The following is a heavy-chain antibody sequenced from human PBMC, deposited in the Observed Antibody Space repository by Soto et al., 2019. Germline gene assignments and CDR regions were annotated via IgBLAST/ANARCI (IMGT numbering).Heavy chain of an antibody. CDR3: ARDRPIVVVVADTFYYYGMDV. V-gene: IGHV1-18*04. J-gene: IGHJ6*02. D-gene: IGHD2-15*01. CDR2: ISAYNGNT. CDR1: GYTFTSYG. Sequence: ASVKVSCKASGYTFTSYGITWVRQAPGQGLEWMGWISAYNGNTNYAQKLQGRVTMTTDTSTSTAYVELRSLRSDDTAVYYCARDRPIVVVVADTFYYYGMDVWGQGTTVTVSS.